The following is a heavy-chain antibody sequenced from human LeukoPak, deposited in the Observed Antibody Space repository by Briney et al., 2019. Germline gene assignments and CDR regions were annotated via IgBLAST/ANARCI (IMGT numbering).Heavy chain of an antibody. V-gene: IGHV4-39*07. Sequence: ASETLSLTCTVSGDSIRSSSYYWGWIRQPPGKGLEWIAGIYYSGSTYYNPSLKGRVTISVDTSKNQFSLNLTSVTAADTAVYYCARVGDFGGTFFDSWGQGALVTVSS. CDR1: GDSIRSSSYY. CDR3: ARVGDFGGTFFDS. D-gene: IGHD4-23*01. J-gene: IGHJ4*02. CDR2: IYYSGST.